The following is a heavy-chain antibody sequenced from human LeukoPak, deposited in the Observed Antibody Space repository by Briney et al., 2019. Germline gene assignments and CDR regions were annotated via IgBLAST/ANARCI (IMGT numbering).Heavy chain of an antibody. CDR3: ARQIGRFLEWSEYYFDY. CDR2: IYYSGST. Sequence: SETLSLTCTVSGGSISSSSYYWGWIRQPPGKGLEWIGSIYYSGSTYYNPSLKSRVTISVDTSKNQFSLKLSSVTAADTAVYYCARQIGRFLEWSEYYFDYWGQGTLVTVSS. CDR1: GGSISSSSYY. V-gene: IGHV4-39*01. D-gene: IGHD3-3*01. J-gene: IGHJ4*02.